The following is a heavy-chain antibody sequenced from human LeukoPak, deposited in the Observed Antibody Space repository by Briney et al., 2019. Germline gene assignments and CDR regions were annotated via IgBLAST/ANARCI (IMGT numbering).Heavy chain of an antibody. Sequence: GGSLRLSCAASGFTFSDYYMSWLRQAPGKGLEWVSYISSSGSTIYYADSVKGRFTISRDNAKNSLYLQMNSLRAEDTAVYYCARDRRVYCSGGSCYSSDFDYWGQGTLVTVSS. CDR3: ARDRRVYCSGGSCYSSDFDY. CDR2: ISSSGSTI. CDR1: GFTFSDYY. V-gene: IGHV3-11*01. J-gene: IGHJ4*02. D-gene: IGHD2-15*01.